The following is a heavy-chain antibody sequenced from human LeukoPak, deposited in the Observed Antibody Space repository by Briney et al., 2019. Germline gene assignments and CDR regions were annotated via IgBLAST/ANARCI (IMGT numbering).Heavy chain of an antibody. Sequence: GGSLRLSCAASGFTFSDYYMSWIRQAPGKGLEWVSYISSSGSTIYYADSVKGRFTISRDNAKNSLYLQMNSLRAEDTAVYYCARGVRDILSGYYTDYYFYYMDVWGKGTTVTVSS. CDR2: ISSSGSTI. V-gene: IGHV3-11*04. CDR3: ARGVRDILSGYYTDYYFYYMDV. J-gene: IGHJ6*03. D-gene: IGHD3-3*01. CDR1: GFTFSDYY.